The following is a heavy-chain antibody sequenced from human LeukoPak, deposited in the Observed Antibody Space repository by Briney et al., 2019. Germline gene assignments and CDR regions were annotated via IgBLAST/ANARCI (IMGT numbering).Heavy chain of an antibody. Sequence: ASVKVSCKVSGYTLTELSMHWVRQAPGKGLEWMGGFDPEDGETIYAQKFQGRVTMTEDTSTDTAYMELSSLRSEDTAVYYCARDPLSGDSSGYYGYWGQGTLVTVSS. CDR1: GYTLTELS. D-gene: IGHD3-22*01. J-gene: IGHJ4*02. V-gene: IGHV1-24*01. CDR2: FDPEDGET. CDR3: ARDPLSGDSSGYYGY.